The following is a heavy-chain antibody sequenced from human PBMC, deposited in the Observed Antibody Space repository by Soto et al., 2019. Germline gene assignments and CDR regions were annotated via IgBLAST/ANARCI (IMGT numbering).Heavy chain of an antibody. CDR2: INPNSGGT. D-gene: IGHD1-26*01. V-gene: IGHV1-2*04. Sequence: GASVKVSCKASGYTFTGYYMHWVLQAPGQGLEWMGWINPNSGGTNYAQKFQGWVTMTRDTSISTAYMELSRLRSDDTAVYYCARWVGASLDAFDIWGQGTMVTVSS. J-gene: IGHJ3*02. CDR1: GYTFTGYY. CDR3: ARWVGASLDAFDI.